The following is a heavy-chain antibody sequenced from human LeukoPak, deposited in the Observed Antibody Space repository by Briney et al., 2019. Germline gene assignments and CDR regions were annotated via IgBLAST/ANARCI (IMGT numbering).Heavy chain of an antibody. CDR2: ISGYNGDT. V-gene: IGHV1-18*01. Sequence: ASVKVSCKASGYTFTTSGISWVRRAPGHGLEWMGWISGYNGDTKYAQKFQGRVTMTTDTSTSTAYMDLRSLRSDDTAVYYCARDDDGTSFNWFDPWGQGTLVTVSS. CDR1: GYTFTTSG. D-gene: IGHD2-2*01. CDR3: ARDDDGTSFNWFDP. J-gene: IGHJ5*02.